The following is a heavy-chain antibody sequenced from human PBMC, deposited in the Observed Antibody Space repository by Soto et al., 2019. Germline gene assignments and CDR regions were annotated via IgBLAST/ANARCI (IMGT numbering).Heavy chain of an antibody. D-gene: IGHD3-9*01. CDR2: ISYSGGSR. J-gene: IGHJ4*02. Sequence: EVKLLESGGGLVQPGGSLRLSCTASGFAFDRFAMNWVRQAPGKGLQWVSSISYSGGSRYYADSVKGRFTVSRDYSKKTLFLQINNLRAEDTAVYYCAKATDTEYYDIDYWGQGTLVTVAS. CDR3: AKATDTEYYDIDY. CDR1: GFAFDRFA. V-gene: IGHV3-23*01.